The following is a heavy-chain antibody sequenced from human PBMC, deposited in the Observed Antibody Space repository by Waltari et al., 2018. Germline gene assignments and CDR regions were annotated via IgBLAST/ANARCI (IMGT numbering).Heavy chain of an antibody. CDR2: RRNTGAT. Sequence: HVQLQESRPGLVKPSETLSLTCTVAVDFPCDEHWTWTRHAPGKGLEWIAYRRNTGATKCTPSLESRVTLSADTSKKQFSLRLTSVTAADTAVYFCARLPTKYFDSLGWGFFDQWGQGILVTVSS. D-gene: IGHD3-9*01. CDR3: ARLPTKYFDSLGWGFFDQ. V-gene: IGHV4-59*08. J-gene: IGHJ4*02. CDR1: VDFPCDEH.